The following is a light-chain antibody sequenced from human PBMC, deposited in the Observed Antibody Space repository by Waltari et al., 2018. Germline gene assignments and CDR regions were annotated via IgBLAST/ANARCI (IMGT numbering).Light chain of an antibody. Sequence: QSALTQPASVSGTPGQSITISCSGTTSDVGSYDLVSWYQQHPGEAPKLLICEVFKRPPDTSSRFSGAKSGSTASLTISGLQPEDEADYYCCSYAGRGTYVFGSGTKVIVL. CDR3: CSYAGRGTYV. J-gene: IGLJ1*01. V-gene: IGLV2-23*02. CDR2: EVF. CDR1: TSDVGSYDL.